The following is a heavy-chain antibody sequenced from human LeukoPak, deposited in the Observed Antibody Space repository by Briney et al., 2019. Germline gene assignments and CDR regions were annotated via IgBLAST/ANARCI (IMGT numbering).Heavy chain of an antibody. CDR1: GFTFNDYE. V-gene: IGHV3-21*01. J-gene: IGHJ4*02. CDR2: ISSSSSYI. CDR3: ARDREGY. Sequence: GGSLRLSCAASGFTFNDYEMTWVRQAPGKGLEWVSSISSSSSYIYYADSVKGRFTISRDNAKNSLYLQMNSLRAEDTAVYYCARDREGYWGQGTLVTVSS.